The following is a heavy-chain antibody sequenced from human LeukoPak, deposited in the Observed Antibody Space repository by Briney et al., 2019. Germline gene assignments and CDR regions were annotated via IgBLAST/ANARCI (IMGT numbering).Heavy chain of an antibody. V-gene: IGHV4-39*07. CDR2: IYYSGST. CDR1: GGSISSSSYY. CDR3: ARELLHLYDSSGRSYFDY. Sequence: PSETLSLTCTVSGGSISSSSYYWGWIRQPPGKGLEWIGSIYYSGSTYYNPSLKSRVTISVDTSKNQFSLKLSSVTAADTAVYYCARELLHLYDSSGRSYFDYWGQGTLVTVSS. D-gene: IGHD3-22*01. J-gene: IGHJ4*02.